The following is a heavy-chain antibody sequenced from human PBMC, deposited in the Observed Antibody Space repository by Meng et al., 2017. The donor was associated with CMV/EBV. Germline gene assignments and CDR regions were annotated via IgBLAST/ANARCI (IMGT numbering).Heavy chain of an antibody. V-gene: IGHV4-59*01. Sequence: SETLSLTCAVYGGSFSGYYWSWIRQPPGKGLEWIGYIYYSGSTNYNPSLKSRVTISVDTSKNQFSLKLSSVTAADTAVYYCARANKHYDFWSGYYRAFDIWGQGTMVTVSS. D-gene: IGHD3-3*01. CDR1: GGSFSGYY. J-gene: IGHJ3*02. CDR3: ARANKHYDFWSGYYRAFDI. CDR2: IYYSGST.